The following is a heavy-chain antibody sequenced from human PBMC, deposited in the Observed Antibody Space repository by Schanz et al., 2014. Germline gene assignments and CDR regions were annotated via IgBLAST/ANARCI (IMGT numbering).Heavy chain of an antibody. CDR3: ARGVRIDY. CDR2: ISGSGGST. D-gene: IGHD3-3*01. V-gene: IGHV3-23*01. Sequence: EVQLLESGGGLVQPGGSLRLSCTVSGFTVNNYAMNWVRQAPGRGLEWVSAISGSGGSTVYADSVKGRFTISRDNAKNSLYLQMNSLTTEDTAVYYCARGVRIDYWGQGTLVTVSS. CDR1: GFTVNNYA. J-gene: IGHJ4*02.